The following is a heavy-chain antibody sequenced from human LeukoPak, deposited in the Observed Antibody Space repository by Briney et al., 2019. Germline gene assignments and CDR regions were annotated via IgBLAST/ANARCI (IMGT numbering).Heavy chain of an antibody. CDR1: GGSFSGYY. CDR2: INHSGST. Sequence: PSETLSLTCAVYGGSFSGYYWSWIRQPPGKGLEWIGEINHSGSTNYNPSLKSRVTISVDTSKNQFSLKLSSVTAADTAVYYCARALLWGYDYWGQGTLVTVSS. V-gene: IGHV4-34*01. D-gene: IGHD2-2*01. J-gene: IGHJ4*02. CDR3: ARALLWGYDY.